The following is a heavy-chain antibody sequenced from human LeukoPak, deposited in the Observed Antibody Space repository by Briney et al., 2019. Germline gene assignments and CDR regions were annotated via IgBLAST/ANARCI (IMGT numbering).Heavy chain of an antibody. V-gene: IGHV3-33*01. CDR1: GFTFSSYG. CDR3: AREPTPYCSGGSCYSGLDY. CDR2: IWYDGSNK. Sequence: GSLRLSCAASGFTFSSYGMHWVRQAPGKGLEWVAVIWYDGSNKYYADSVKGRFTISRDNSKNTLYLQMNSLRAEDTAVYYCAREPTPYCSGGSCYSGLDYWGQGTLVTVSS. J-gene: IGHJ4*02. D-gene: IGHD2-15*01.